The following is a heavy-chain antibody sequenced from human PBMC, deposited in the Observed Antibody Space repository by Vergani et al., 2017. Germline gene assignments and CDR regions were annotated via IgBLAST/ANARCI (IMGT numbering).Heavy chain of an antibody. V-gene: IGHV4-34*01. Sequence: QVQLQQWGAGLLKPSETLSLTCAVYGGSFSGYYWSWIRQPPGKGLEWIGEINHSGSTNYNPSLKSRVTISVDTSKNQFSLKLSSVTAADTAVYYCARGTQPPWGYYYYYYMDVWDKGTTVTVSS. CDR3: ARGTQPPWGYYYYYYMDV. D-gene: IGHD7-27*01. J-gene: IGHJ6*03. CDR1: GGSFSGYY. CDR2: INHSGST.